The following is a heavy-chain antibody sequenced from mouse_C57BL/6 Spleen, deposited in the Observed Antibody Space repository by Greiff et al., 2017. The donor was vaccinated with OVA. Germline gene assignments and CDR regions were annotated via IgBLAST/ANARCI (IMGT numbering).Heavy chain of an antibody. CDR3: ARDTTVVATGYWYFDV. V-gene: IGHV5-17*01. Sequence: EVKVEESGGGLVKPGGSLKLSCAASGFTFSDYGMHWVRQAPEKGLEWVAYISSGSSTIYYADTVKGRFTISRDNAKNTLFLQMTSLRSEDTAMYYCARDTTVVATGYWYFDVWGTGTTVTVSS. CDR1: GFTFSDYG. D-gene: IGHD1-1*01. CDR2: ISSGSSTI. J-gene: IGHJ1*03.